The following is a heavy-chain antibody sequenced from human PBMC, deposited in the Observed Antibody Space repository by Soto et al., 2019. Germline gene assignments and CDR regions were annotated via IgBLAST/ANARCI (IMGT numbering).Heavy chain of an antibody. CDR2: IWYDGSNK. V-gene: IGHV3-33*01. Sequence: GGSLRLSCAASGFTFSSYGMHWVRQAPGKGLEWVAVIWYDGSNKYYADSVKGRFTISRDNSKNTLYLQMNSLRAEDTAVYYCARDLGYESYYYYYGMDVWGQGTTVTV. D-gene: IGHD3-3*01. CDR3: ARDLGYESYYYYYGMDV. J-gene: IGHJ6*02. CDR1: GFTFSSYG.